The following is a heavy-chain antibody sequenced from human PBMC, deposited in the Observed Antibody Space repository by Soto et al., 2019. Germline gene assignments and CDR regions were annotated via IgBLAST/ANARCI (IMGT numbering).Heavy chain of an antibody. J-gene: IGHJ5*02. V-gene: IGHV3-21*01. CDR2: ISSSSSYI. CDR3: AGVLQNWFDP. CDR1: GFTFSSYS. D-gene: IGHD3-3*01. Sequence: GGALRLSCAASGFTFSSYSMNWVRQAPGKGLEWVSSISSSSSYIYYADSVKGRFTISRDNAENSLYLQMNSLRAEDTAVYYCAGVLQNWFDPWGQGTLVTVSS.